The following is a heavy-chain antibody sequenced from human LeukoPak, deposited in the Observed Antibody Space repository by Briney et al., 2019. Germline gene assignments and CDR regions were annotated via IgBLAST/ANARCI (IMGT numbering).Heavy chain of an antibody. Sequence: PGGSLRLSCEGSGFTFRTYWMTWVRQAPGKGREWVANIKQDGREKYYVDSVKGRFTIPRDTAQNSLYLQMNSLRAADTAVYDCARPRDSGWSKTWDYWGQGTLVTVSS. CDR3: ARPRDSGWSKTWDY. D-gene: IGHD6-13*01. CDR1: GFTFRTYW. CDR2: IKQDGREK. V-gene: IGHV3-7*03. J-gene: IGHJ4*02.